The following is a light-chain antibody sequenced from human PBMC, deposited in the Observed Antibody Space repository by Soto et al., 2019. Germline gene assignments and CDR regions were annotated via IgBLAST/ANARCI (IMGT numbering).Light chain of an antibody. CDR1: HDIRNY. J-gene: IGKJ1*01. CDR3: QQYDKLVT. Sequence: DIQMTQSPSALSASTGDRVTITCQASHDIRNYLNWYQQKPGKAPKLLIYDASKLQTGVPSRFRGSGSGTTFTFIISSLQPEDFAIYYCQQYDKLVTFGQGTKVEMK. CDR2: DAS. V-gene: IGKV1-33*01.